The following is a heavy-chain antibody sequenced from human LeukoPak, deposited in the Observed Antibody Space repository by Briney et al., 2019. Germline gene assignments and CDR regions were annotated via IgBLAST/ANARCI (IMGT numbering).Heavy chain of an antibody. CDR3: ARDGEMATIGWFDP. D-gene: IGHD5-24*01. CDR2: ISSSSSYI. CDR1: GFTFSSYS. J-gene: IGHJ5*02. Sequence: PGGSLRLYCAASGFTFSSYSMNWGRQAPGKGLEWVSSISSSSSYIYYADSVKGRFTISRDNAKNSLYLQMNSLRAEDTAVYYCARDGEMATIGWFDPWGQGTLVTVSS. V-gene: IGHV3-21*01.